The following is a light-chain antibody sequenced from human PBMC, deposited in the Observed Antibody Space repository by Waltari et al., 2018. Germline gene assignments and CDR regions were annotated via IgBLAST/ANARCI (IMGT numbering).Light chain of an antibody. Sequence: DIQMTQSPSTLPASVGDSVTITCRASQNIGSSLVWYQQKPGKAPKLLIYEASSLQFGVPSRFSGRGSGAEFTRTIASLQPDDFAAYYCQQYKTSPTWTFGQGTRVELK. CDR2: EAS. CDR3: QQYKTSPTWT. V-gene: IGKV1-5*03. CDR1: QNIGSS. J-gene: IGKJ1*01.